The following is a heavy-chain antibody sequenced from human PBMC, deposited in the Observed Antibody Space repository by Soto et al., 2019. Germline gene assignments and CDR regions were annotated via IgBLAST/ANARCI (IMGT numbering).Heavy chain of an antibody. CDR1: GFTFSTYE. Sequence: EVQLVESGGGLVQPGGSLRLSCAASGFTFSTYEMIWVRQAPGKGLEWVSFISSRGAIIYYADSVKGRFTISRDNAKDSLYVQLNSLRAEDTAVYYCAYGFYWGQGTLVTVSS. CDR3: AYGFY. V-gene: IGHV3-48*03. D-gene: IGHD3-10*01. J-gene: IGHJ4*02. CDR2: ISSRGAII.